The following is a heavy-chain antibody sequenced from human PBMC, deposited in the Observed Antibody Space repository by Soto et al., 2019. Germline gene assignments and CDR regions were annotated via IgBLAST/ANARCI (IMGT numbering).Heavy chain of an antibody. CDR2: ISYDGSNK. Sequence: QVQLVESGGGVVQPGRSLRLSCAASGFTFSSYAMHWVRQAPGKGLEWVAVISYDGSNKYYADSVKGRFTISRDNSKNTLYLQMNSLRAEDTAVYYCAREGSSGWYWGQGTLVTVSS. V-gene: IGHV3-30-3*01. CDR3: AREGSSGWY. D-gene: IGHD6-19*01. J-gene: IGHJ4*02. CDR1: GFTFSSYA.